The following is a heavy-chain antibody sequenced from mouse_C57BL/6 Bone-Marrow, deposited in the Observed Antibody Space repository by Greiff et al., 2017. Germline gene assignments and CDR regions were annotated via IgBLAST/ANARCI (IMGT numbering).Heavy chain of an antibody. Sequence: VQLQQSVAELVRPGASVKLSCTASGFNIKNTYMHWVKQRPEQGLEWIGRIDPANGNTKYAPKFQGKATIPADTSSNTAYLQLSSLTSEDTPIFYGARGYDYLYYYAMDYWGQGTSVTVTS. CDR3: ARGYDYLYYYAMDY. J-gene: IGHJ4*01. D-gene: IGHD2-4*01. CDR2: IDPANGNT. CDR1: GFNIKNTY. V-gene: IGHV14-3*01.